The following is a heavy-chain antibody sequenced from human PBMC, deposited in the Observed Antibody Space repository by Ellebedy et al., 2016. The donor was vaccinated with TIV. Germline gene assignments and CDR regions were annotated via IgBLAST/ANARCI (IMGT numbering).Heavy chain of an antibody. CDR2: ISSSSSYI. CDR1: GFTFSSYS. D-gene: IGHD6-6*01. V-gene: IGHV3-21*01. Sequence: GESLKISXAASGFTFSSYSMNWVRQAPGKGLEWVSSISSSSSYIYYADSVKGRFTISRDNAKNSLYLQMNSLRAEDTAVYYCARDRSSSSAEFDYWGQGTLVTVSS. CDR3: ARDRSSSSAEFDY. J-gene: IGHJ4*02.